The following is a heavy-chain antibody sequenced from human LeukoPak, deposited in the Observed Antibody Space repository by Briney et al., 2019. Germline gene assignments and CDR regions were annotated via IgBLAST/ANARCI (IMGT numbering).Heavy chain of an antibody. D-gene: IGHD3-9*01. CDR3: ARDRGYFDWLLGDYYYGMDV. CDR1: GFTFSSYG. J-gene: IGHJ6*02. V-gene: IGHV3-33*01. Sequence: GGSLRLSCAASGFTFSSYGMHWVRQAPGKGLEWVAVIWYDGSNKYYADSVKGRFTISRDNSKNTLYLQMNSLRAEDTAVYYCARDRGYFDWLLGDYYYGMDVWGQGTTVTVSS. CDR2: IWYDGSNK.